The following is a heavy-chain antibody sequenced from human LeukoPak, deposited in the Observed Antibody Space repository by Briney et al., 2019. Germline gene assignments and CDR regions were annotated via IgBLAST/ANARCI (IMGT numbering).Heavy chain of an antibody. CDR3: AKDLPVGWLQFAFDI. CDR1: GFTFSSYG. CDR2: ISHDGSNK. Sequence: PGGSLRLSCAASGFTFSSYGMHWVRQAPGKGLEWVAVISHDGSNKYYADSVKGRFTISRDNSKSTLYLQMNSLRAEDTAVYYCAKDLPVGWLQFAFDIWGQGTMVTVSS. V-gene: IGHV3-30*18. J-gene: IGHJ3*02. D-gene: IGHD5-24*01.